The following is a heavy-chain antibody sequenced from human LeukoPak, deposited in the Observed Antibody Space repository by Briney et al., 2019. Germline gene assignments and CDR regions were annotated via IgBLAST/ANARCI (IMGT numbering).Heavy chain of an antibody. Sequence: ASVKVSCKASGYTFTSYGISWVRQAPGQGLEWMGWISAYNGNTNYAQKLQGRVTMTTDTSTSTAYMELRSLRSDDTAVYYCAREIVVVPAAKDDYYYYMDVWGKGTTVTVSS. CDR1: GYTFTSYG. CDR3: AREIVVVPAAKDDYYYYMDV. J-gene: IGHJ6*03. V-gene: IGHV1-18*01. D-gene: IGHD2-2*01. CDR2: ISAYNGNT.